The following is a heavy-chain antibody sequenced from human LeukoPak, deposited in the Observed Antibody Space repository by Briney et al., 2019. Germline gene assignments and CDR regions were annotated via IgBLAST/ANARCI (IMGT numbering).Heavy chain of an antibody. V-gene: IGHV4-61*01. D-gene: IGHD6-6*01. CDR3: ARDLEGQLGP. CDR2: IYYSGST. Sequence: SETPSLTCTVSGGSVSSGSYYWNWIRQPPGKGLEWIGYIYYSGSTNYNPSLKSRVTISVDTSKNQFSLKLSSVTAADTAVYYCARDLEGQLGPWGQGTLVTVSS. J-gene: IGHJ5*02. CDR1: GGSVSSGSYY.